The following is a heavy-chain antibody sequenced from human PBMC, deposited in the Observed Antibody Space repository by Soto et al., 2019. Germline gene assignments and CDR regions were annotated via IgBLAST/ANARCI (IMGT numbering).Heavy chain of an antibody. D-gene: IGHD6-19*01. Sequence: EVKLVESGGGLVKPGGSLRLSCAASGLNFSTYGMNWVRQSPGTGLEWVSSIDSSGSYIYYADAVEGRFTVSRDNAKNSLYLQMNSLRPDDTAISFCARDDSAGSSLSDWGQGTLVTVSS. CDR1: GLNFSTYG. CDR3: ARDDSAGSSLSD. J-gene: IGHJ4*02. V-gene: IGHV3-21*01. CDR2: IDSSGSYI.